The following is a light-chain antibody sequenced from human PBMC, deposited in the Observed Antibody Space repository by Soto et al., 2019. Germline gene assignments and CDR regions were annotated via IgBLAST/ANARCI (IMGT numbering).Light chain of an antibody. V-gene: IGKV3-15*01. CDR1: QSVSSN. J-gene: IGKJ4*01. Sequence: EIVMTQSPATLSVSPGESATLSCRASQSVSSNLAWYQQKPAQPPRLLIYGASTRATAIPTRFSGSGSGKEFTLIISSLQSEDFAVYYCHQYNDWPLTFGGGTEVEIK. CDR3: HQYNDWPLT. CDR2: GAS.